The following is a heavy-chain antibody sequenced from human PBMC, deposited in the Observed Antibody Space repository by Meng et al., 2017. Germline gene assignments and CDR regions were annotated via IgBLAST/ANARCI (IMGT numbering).Heavy chain of an antibody. J-gene: IGHJ5*02. D-gene: IGHD1-26*01. Sequence: QVQLRESGPGLVKPSQTLSLTCPVSGGSISSGNYYWSWIRQPPGKGLEWIGYIYHSGSTYYNPSLKSRVTISVDTSKNQFSLKLNYVTAADTAVYYCARDSGVGGSYNWFDPWGQGTLVTVSS. V-gene: IGHV4-30-4*01. CDR1: GGSISSGNYY. CDR2: IYHSGST. CDR3: ARDSGVGGSYNWFDP.